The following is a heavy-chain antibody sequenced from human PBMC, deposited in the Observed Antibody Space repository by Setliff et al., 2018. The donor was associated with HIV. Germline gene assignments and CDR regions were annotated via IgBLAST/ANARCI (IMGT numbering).Heavy chain of an antibody. J-gene: IGHJ4*02. V-gene: IGHV4-34*01. CDR1: GGSFTYYF. Sequence: SETLSLTCAVYGGSFTYYFWNWIRQSPGKGLEWIGEIKHSESANYNPSLQSRVTISLDTSKNQFSLNLSSVTAADTAVYYCTREGGSYSDYWGQGTLVTVSS. D-gene: IGHD3-16*01. CDR2: IKHSESA. CDR3: TREGGSYSDY.